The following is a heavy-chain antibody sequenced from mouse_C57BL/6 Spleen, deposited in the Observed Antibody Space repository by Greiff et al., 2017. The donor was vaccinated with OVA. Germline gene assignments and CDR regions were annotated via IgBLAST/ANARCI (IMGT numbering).Heavy chain of an antibody. Sequence: EVQLQESGGGLVKPGGSLKLSCAASGFTFSSYAMSWVRQTPEKRLEWVATISDGGSYTYYPDNVKGRFTISRDNAKNNLYLQMSHLKSEDTAMYYCAREGDYDDYAMDYWGQGTSVTVSS. D-gene: IGHD2-4*01. V-gene: IGHV5-4*01. CDR1: GFTFSSYA. CDR3: AREGDYDDYAMDY. J-gene: IGHJ4*01. CDR2: ISDGGSYT.